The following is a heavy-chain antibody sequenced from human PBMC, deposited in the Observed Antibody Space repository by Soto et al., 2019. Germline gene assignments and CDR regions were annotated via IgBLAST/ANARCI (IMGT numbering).Heavy chain of an antibody. CDR1: GGSISSGGYS. CDR3: ARGGLLPDY. Sequence: QLQLRESGSGLVKPSQTLSLTCAVSGGSISSGGYSWSLIRQPPGKGLEWIGYISHSGSTYYNPSLKSRVTISVDRSKNQFSLKLRSVTAADTAVYYCARGGLLPDYWGQGTLVTVSS. D-gene: IGHD6-19*01. CDR2: ISHSGST. J-gene: IGHJ4*02. V-gene: IGHV4-30-2*01.